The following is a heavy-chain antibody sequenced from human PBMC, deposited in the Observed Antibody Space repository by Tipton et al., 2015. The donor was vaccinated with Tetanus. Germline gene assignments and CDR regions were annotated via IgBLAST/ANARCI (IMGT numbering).Heavy chain of an antibody. CDR3: ESGRTLDY. V-gene: IGHV3-21*01. CDR1: GFTFSFYW. CDR2: ISNSGGYK. J-gene: IGHJ4*02. Sequence: SLRLSCAASGFTFSFYWMNWVRQAPGKGLEWVSSISNSGGYKYYPESVKGRFTSTRDNAKNSLYLQINSLRAEDAALYYCESGRTLDYWGQGTLVTVSS.